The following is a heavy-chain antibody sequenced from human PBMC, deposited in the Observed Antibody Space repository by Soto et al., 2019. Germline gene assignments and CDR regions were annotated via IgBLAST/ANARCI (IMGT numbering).Heavy chain of an antibody. CDR3: ARLAGVVTAIAEHAYYFDY. CDR2: INPNSGGT. J-gene: IGHJ4*02. CDR1: GYTFTGYY. Sequence: ASVKVSCKASGYTFTGYYMHWVRQAPGQGLEWMGWINPNSGGTNYAQKFQGWVTMTRDTSISTAYMELSRLRSDDTAVYYCARLAGVVTAIAEHAYYFDYWGQGTLVTVSS. D-gene: IGHD2-21*02. V-gene: IGHV1-2*04.